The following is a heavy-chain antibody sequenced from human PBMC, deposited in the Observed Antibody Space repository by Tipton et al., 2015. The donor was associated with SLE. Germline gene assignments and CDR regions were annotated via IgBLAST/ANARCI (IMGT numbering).Heavy chain of an antibody. CDR2: IGGSGGST. D-gene: IGHD3-10*01. V-gene: IGHV3-23*01. Sequence: SLRLSCAASGFTFSSYAMSWVRQAPGKGLEWVSAIGGSGGSTYYADSVKGRFTISRDNSKNTLYLQMNSLRAEDTAVYYCAKVARSNPGIRWFDPWGQGTLVTVSS. CDR3: AKVARSNPGIRWFDP. J-gene: IGHJ5*02. CDR1: GFTFSSYA.